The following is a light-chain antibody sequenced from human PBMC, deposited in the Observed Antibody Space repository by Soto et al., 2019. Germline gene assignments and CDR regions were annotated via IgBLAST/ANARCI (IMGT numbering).Light chain of an antibody. J-gene: IGLJ2*01. V-gene: IGLV6-57*04. CDR2: EDN. CDR1: SGSIASNY. Sequence: NFMLTQPHSVSESPGKTVTISCTRSSGSIASNYVQWYQQRPGSAPTTVIYEDNRRPSGVPDRFSGSIDSSSNSASLTISGLNTEEEADYYCTYYSSSSVLFGGGTKLTVL. CDR3: TYYSSSSVL.